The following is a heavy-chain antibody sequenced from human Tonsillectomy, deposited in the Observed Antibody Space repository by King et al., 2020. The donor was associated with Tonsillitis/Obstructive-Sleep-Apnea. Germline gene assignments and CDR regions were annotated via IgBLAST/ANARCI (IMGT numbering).Heavy chain of an antibody. CDR1: GGSISSYY. V-gene: IGHV4-59*01. Sequence: LQLQGSGPGLVKPSETLSLTCTVSGGSISSYYWSWIRQPPGKGLEWIGYIYYSGSTNYNPSLKSRVTISVDTSKNQFSLKLSSVTAADTAVYYCAREALDAFDIWGQGTMVTVSS. J-gene: IGHJ3*02. CDR2: IYYSGST. CDR3: AREALDAFDI.